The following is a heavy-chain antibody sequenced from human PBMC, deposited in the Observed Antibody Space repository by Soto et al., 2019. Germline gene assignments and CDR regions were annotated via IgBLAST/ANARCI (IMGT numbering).Heavy chain of an antibody. J-gene: IGHJ4*02. D-gene: IGHD2-15*01. V-gene: IGHV3-30*18. Sequence: QVQLVESGGGVVQPGRSLRLSCAASGFTFSSYGMHWVRLAPGKGLEWVAVISYDGSNKYYADSVKGRFTISRDNSKNTLYLQMNSLRAEDTAVYYCAKDRDIVVVVAAFDYWGQGTLVTVSS. CDR2: ISYDGSNK. CDR1: GFTFSSYG. CDR3: AKDRDIVVVVAAFDY.